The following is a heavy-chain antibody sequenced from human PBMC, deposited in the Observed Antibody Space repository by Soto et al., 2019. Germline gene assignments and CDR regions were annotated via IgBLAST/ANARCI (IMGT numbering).Heavy chain of an antibody. D-gene: IGHD3-10*01. J-gene: IGHJ6*01. CDR2: INSDGSST. V-gene: IGHV3-74*01. CDR3: ARRTYAYYYGSGSEHYGMDV. Sequence: EVQLVESGGGLVQPGGSLRLSCAASGFTFSSYWMHWVRQAPGKGLVWVSRINSDGSSTSYADSVKGRFTISRDNAKNTLYLQMNRLRAEDTAVYYCARRTYAYYYGSGSEHYGMDVWGQCTTVTVSS. CDR1: GFTFSSYW.